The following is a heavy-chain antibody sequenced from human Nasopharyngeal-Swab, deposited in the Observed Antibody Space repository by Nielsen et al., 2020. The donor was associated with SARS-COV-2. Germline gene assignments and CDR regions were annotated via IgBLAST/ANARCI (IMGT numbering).Heavy chain of an antibody. D-gene: IGHD3-16*02. V-gene: IGHV4-31*02. Sequence: RQAPGKGLEWIGYIYYSGSTYYNPSLKSRVTISVDTSKNQFSLKLSSVTAEDTAVYYCAKDRGDYDYIWGSYRGGFDYWGQGTLVTVSS. J-gene: IGHJ4*02. CDR3: AKDRGDYDYIWGSYRGGFDY. CDR2: IYYSGST.